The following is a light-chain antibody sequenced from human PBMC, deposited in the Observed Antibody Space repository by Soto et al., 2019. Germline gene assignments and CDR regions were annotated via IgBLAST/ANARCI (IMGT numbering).Light chain of an antibody. CDR1: ESVHRN. CDR3: QHYSNWPPT. CDR2: YAS. Sequence: EVVMTQSPATLSVSPGERVTLSCRASESVHRNLAWYQQKPGQGPSLLIYYASTRATGVPDRFTGSGSGTEFTLTISSLQSEDFGVDHCQHYSNWPPTFGPGTKVEIK. V-gene: IGKV3-15*01. J-gene: IGKJ3*01.